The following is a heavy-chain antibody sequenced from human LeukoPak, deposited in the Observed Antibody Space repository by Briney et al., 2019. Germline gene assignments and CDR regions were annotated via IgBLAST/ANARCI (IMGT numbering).Heavy chain of an antibody. Sequence: PGGSLRLSCAASGFTVSSNYMSWVRQAPGKGLEWVSVIYSGGSTYYADSVKGRFTISRDNSKNTLYLQMNSLRAEDTAVYYCARHLANVRWGVNPRWFDPWGQGTLVTVSS. V-gene: IGHV3-53*01. CDR2: IYSGGST. J-gene: IGHJ5*02. CDR3: ARHLANVRWGVNPRWFDP. CDR1: GFTVSSNY. D-gene: IGHD3-10*02.